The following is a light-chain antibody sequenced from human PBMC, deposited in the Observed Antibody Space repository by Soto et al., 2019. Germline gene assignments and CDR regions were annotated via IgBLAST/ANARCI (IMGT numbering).Light chain of an antibody. CDR3: QQLNSYPWT. J-gene: IGKJ1*01. CDR1: QGISSY. Sequence: IQLTQSPSSLSASVGDRVTITCRASQGISSYLAWYQQKPGQAPKLLIYAASTLQSGVPSRFSGSGSGTDFPLTISSLQPEDFATYYCQQLNSYPWTFGQVTKVEIK. V-gene: IGKV1-9*01. CDR2: AAS.